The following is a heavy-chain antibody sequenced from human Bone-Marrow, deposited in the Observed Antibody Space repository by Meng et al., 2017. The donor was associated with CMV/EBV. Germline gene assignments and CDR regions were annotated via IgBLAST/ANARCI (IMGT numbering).Heavy chain of an antibody. CDR1: GFTFSDHY. V-gene: IGHV3-30*03. J-gene: IGHJ4*02. Sequence: LSLTCAASGFTFSDHYMNWVRQAPGKGLEWVAVISYDGSNKYYADSVKGRFTISRDNSKNTLYLQMNSLRAEDTAVYYCARDRGGYYDSSGYYYTYFDYWGQGTLVTVSS. CDR2: ISYDGSNK. CDR3: ARDRGGYYDSSGYYYTYFDY. D-gene: IGHD3-22*01.